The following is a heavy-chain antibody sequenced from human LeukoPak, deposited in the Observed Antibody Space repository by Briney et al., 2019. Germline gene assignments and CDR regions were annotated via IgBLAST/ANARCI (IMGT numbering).Heavy chain of an antibody. V-gene: IGHV3-48*02. J-gene: IGHJ4*02. CDR2: ISSSSSTI. D-gene: IGHD3-22*01. CDR1: GFTFSSYS. CDR3: ARGVGYYDSSGGDY. Sequence: PGGSLRLSCAASGFTFSSYSVNWVRQAPGKGLEWVSYISSSSSTIYYADSVKGRFTISRDNAKNSLYLQMNSLRDEDTAVYYCARGVGYYDSSGGDYWGQGTLVTVSS.